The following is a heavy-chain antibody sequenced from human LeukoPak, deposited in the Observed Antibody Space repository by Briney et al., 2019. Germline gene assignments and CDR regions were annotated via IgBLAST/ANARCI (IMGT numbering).Heavy chain of an antibody. D-gene: IGHD2-15*01. Sequence: GASLRLSCAASGFTFSSYAMSWVRQAPGKGLEWVSAISGSGGSTYYADSLKGRFTISRDNAKDSLYLQMSSLRAEDTAVYYCSRDSGRGPPEAFDIWGQGTMVTVSS. CDR3: SRDSGRGPPEAFDI. CDR1: GFTFSSYA. CDR2: ISGSGGST. V-gene: IGHV3-23*01. J-gene: IGHJ3*02.